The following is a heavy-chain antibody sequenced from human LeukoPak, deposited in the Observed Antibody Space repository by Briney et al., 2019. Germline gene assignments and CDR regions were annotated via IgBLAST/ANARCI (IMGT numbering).Heavy chain of an antibody. D-gene: IGHD3-22*01. V-gene: IGHV3-30*18. CDR3: AKDLGPRDYYDSSGCDY. Sequence: GRSLRLSCAASGFTFSSYGMHWVRQAPGKGPEWVAVISYGGSNKYYADSVRGRFTISRDNSKNTLYLQMNSLRAEDTAVYYCAKDLGPRDYYDSSGCDYWGQGTLVTVSS. J-gene: IGHJ4*02. CDR1: GFTFSSYG. CDR2: ISYGGSNK.